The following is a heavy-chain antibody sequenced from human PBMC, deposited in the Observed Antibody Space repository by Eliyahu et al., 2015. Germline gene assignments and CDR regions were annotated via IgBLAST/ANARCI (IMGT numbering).Heavy chain of an antibody. CDR1: GGSFSYYY. CDR3: ATRDV. V-gene: IGHV4-34*01. CDR2: INHSGGT. Sequence: QVHLQQWGAGLLKPSETLSLTCAVYGGSFSYYYWSWIRQPPGKGLEWIGEINHSGGTNYNPSLKSRVTISVDTSKNQFSLKLSSVTAADTAVYYCATRDVWGRGTTVTVLS. J-gene: IGHJ6*04.